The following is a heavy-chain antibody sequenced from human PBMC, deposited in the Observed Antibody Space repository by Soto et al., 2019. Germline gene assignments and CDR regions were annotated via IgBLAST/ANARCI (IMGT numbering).Heavy chain of an antibody. J-gene: IGHJ3*02. CDR1: GYTFTGYY. Sequence: ASVKVSCKASGYTFTGYYMHWVRQAPGQGLEWMGWINPNSGGTNYAQKFQGWVTMTRDTSISTAYMELSRLRSDDTAVYYCARGGAVAATPSAFDIWGQGTMVPVS. D-gene: IGHD2-15*01. CDR3: ARGGAVAATPSAFDI. CDR2: INPNSGGT. V-gene: IGHV1-2*04.